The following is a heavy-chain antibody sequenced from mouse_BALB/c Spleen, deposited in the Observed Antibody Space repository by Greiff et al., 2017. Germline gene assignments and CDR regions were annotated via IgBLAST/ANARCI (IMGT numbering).Heavy chain of an antibody. Sequence: EVKLQESGGGLVQPGGSLKLSCAASGFTFSSYTMSWVRQTPEKRLEWVAYISNGGGSTYYPDTVKGRFTISRDNAKNTLYLQMSSLKSEDTAMYYCAREAFDYWGQGTTLTVSS. V-gene: IGHV5-12-2*01. CDR2: ISNGGGST. J-gene: IGHJ2*01. CDR3: AREAFDY. CDR1: GFTFSSYT.